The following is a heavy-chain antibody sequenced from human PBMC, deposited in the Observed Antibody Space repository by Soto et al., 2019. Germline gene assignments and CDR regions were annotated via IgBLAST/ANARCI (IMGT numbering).Heavy chain of an antibody. Sequence: PVGSLRLSCAASGFTFSTYDMFWVRQGTGKGLEWVSAIGTKADPFYPDSVKGRFTISRENAKNSLYLQMNSLRAGDTAVYYCARSPSGSFPSGNAFDLWGQGTMVTVSS. CDR3: ARSPSGSFPSGNAFDL. D-gene: IGHD1-26*01. J-gene: IGHJ3*01. CDR2: IGTKADP. CDR1: GFTFSTYD. V-gene: IGHV3-13*05.